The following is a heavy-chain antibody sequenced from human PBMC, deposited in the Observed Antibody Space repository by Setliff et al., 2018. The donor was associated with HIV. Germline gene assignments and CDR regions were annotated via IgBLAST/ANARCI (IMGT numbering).Heavy chain of an antibody. V-gene: IGHV1-69-2*01. CDR2: VDPEDGET. D-gene: IGHD3-10*01. CDR1: GYTFTDYY. J-gene: IGHJ4*02. Sequence: ASVKVSCKASGYTFTDYYMHWVQQAPGKGLEWMGRVDPEDGETIYAEKFQGRVTITADTSTDTAYMELSSLRSEDTAVYYCATLLNASRYYYGSGRPFDYWGQGTLVTASS. CDR3: ATLLNASRYYYGSGRPFDY.